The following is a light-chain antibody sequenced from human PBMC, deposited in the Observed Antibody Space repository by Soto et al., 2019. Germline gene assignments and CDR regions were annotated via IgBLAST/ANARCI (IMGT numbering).Light chain of an antibody. CDR2: TTN. V-gene: IGLV8-61*01. CDR3: VLYMGSGIWV. J-gene: IGLJ3*02. CDR1: SGSVSTTYY. Sequence: QTVVTQEPSFSVSPGGTVTLTCGLSSGSVSTTYYPSWYQQTPGQAPRTLIYTTNTRSSGVPDRFSGSILGNKAALTVTGAQADDESDYHCVLYMGSGIWVFDGGTQLTVL.